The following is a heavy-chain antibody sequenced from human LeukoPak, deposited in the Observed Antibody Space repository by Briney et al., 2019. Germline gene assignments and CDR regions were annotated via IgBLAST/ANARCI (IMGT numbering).Heavy chain of an antibody. CDR2: IYHSGST. CDR3: ARETRSAYYSVFDY. D-gene: IGHD3-22*01. V-gene: IGHV4-59*12. Sequence: SSETLSLTCTVSGGSISYYYWSWIRQPPGKGLEWIGYIYHSGSTNYNPSLKSRVTMSVDTSKNQFSLTLSSVTAADTAVYYCARETRSAYYSVFDYWGQGTLVTVSS. J-gene: IGHJ4*02. CDR1: GGSISYYY.